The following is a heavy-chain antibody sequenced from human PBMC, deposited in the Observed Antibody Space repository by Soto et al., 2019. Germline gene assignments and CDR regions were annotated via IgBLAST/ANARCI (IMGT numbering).Heavy chain of an antibody. CDR1: GFTGSSYY. V-gene: IGHV3-53*04. J-gene: IGHJ6*04. CDR3: ARGDLTDV. Sequence: GGSLRLSCAASGFTGSSYYMSWVRQAPGKGLEWVSVLYTGGSTYYADSVNGRFTISRHNSENTLYLQMNSLRVEDTAVYYCARGDLTDVWGKGTTVTVSS. CDR2: LYTGGST.